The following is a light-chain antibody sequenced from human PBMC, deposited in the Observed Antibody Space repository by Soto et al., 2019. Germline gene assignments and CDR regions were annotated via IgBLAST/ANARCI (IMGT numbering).Light chain of an antibody. CDR1: QSISSW. V-gene: IGKV1-5*01. J-gene: IGKJ1*01. CDR3: EQYNSYWT. CDR2: DAS. Sequence: VQITHSPSTLSASVGDRVTITCRASQSISSWLAWYQQKPGKAPKLLIYDASSLESGVPSRFSGSGSGTEFTLTISSLQPDDFATYYCEQYNSYWTFGEGTKVDI.